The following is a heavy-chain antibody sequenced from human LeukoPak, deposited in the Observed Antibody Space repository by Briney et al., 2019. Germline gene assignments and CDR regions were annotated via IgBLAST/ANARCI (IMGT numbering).Heavy chain of an antibody. CDR2: ISSSSSTI. J-gene: IGHJ4*02. V-gene: IGHV3-48*01. CDR3: ARVATTMFDY. Sequence: PGGSLRLSCAASGFTFSSYEMNWVRQAPGRGLEWVSYISSSSSTIYYADSVKGRFTISRDNAKNSLYLQMNSLRAEDTAVYYCARVATTMFDYWGQGTLVTVSS. CDR1: GFTFSSYE. D-gene: IGHD4-11*01.